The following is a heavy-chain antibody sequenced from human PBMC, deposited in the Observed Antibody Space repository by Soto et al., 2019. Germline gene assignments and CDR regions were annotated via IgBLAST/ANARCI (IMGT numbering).Heavy chain of an antibody. V-gene: IGHV3-30*18. CDR2: ISYDGSNK. Sequence: GGSLRLSCAASGFTFSSYGMHWVRQAPGKGLEWVAVISYDGSNKYFADSVKGRFTISRDNSKNTLYLQMNSLRAEDTAVYYCAKTITMMEYGMDVWGQGTTVTVSS. J-gene: IGHJ6*02. D-gene: IGHD3-22*01. CDR3: AKTITMMEYGMDV. CDR1: GFTFSSYG.